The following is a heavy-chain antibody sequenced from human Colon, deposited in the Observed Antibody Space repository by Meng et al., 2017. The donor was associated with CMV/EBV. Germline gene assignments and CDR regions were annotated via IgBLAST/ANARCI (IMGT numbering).Heavy chain of an antibody. CDR2: VYYSGNT. CDR1: GGSISSSRYY. J-gene: IGHJ3*02. V-gene: IGHV4-39*07. D-gene: IGHD5-18*01. CDR3: ARHYTSMTRGAFDI. Sequence: SETLSLTCTVSGGSISSSRYYWGWIRQPPGKGLEWIGSVYYSGNTYYNPSLQRRVTTSVDTSKNQFSLNLSSVTAADTAIYYCARHYTSMTRGAFDIWGQGTMVTVSS.